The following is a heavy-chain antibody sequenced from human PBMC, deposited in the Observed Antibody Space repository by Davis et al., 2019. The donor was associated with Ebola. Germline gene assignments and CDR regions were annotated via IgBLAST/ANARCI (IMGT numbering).Heavy chain of an antibody. CDR1: GFTFSSYS. CDR2: ISSSSSYT. V-gene: IGHV3-21*05. J-gene: IGHJ4*02. CDR3: ATSRTLDY. Sequence: GESLKISCAASGFTFSSYSMNWVRQAPGKGLEWVSYISSSSSYTNYADSVKGRFTISRDNAKNSLYLQMNSLRAEDTAVYYCATSRTLDYWGQGNLVTVSS. D-gene: IGHD6-13*01.